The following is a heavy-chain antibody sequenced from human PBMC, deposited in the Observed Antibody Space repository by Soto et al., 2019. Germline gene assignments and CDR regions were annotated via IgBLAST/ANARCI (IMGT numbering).Heavy chain of an antibody. J-gene: IGHJ4*02. D-gene: IGHD1-26*01. Sequence: QVQLQESGPGLMKPSETLSLTCTVSGDSVNNDAYYWSWIRQPPGKGLEWIGYIYHSGITYYNPSLRSRVIMSIDMSENQFSLRLISVTAADTXXYXXXXXGIGWEFPFDHWGQGTLVXVSS. CDR1: GDSVNNDAYY. V-gene: IGHV4-61*08. CDR3: XXXGIGWEFPFDH. CDR2: IYHSGIT.